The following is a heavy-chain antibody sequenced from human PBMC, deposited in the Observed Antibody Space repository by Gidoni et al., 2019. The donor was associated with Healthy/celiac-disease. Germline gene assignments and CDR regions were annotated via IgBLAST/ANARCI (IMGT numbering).Heavy chain of an antibody. V-gene: IGHV3-21*01. CDR2: ISSSSSYI. CDR1: GFTFSSYS. Sequence: EVQLVESGGGLVKPGGSLRLSCAASGFTFSSYSMNWVRQAPGKGLEWVASISSSSSYIYYADSVKGRFTISRDNAKNSLYLQMNSLRAEDTAVYYCARGWFGSYEDYWGQGTLVTVSS. CDR3: ARGWFGSYEDY. D-gene: IGHD3-10*01. J-gene: IGHJ4*02.